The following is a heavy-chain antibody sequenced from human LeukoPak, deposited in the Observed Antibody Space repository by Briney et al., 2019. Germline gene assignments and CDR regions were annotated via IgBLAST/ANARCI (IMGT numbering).Heavy chain of an antibody. V-gene: IGHV1-2*02. J-gene: IGHJ3*02. D-gene: IGHD1-1*01. Sequence: ASVKVSCKASGYTFTSYGISWVRQAPGQGLEWMGWINPNSGGTNYAQKFQGRVTMTRDTSISTAYMELSRLRSDDTAVYYCARLPFPDGTTGTVDAFDIWGQGTMVTVSS. CDR1: GYTFTSYG. CDR2: INPNSGGT. CDR3: ARLPFPDGTTGTVDAFDI.